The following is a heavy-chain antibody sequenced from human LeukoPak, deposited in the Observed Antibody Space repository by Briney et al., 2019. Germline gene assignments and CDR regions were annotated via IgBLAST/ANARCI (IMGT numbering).Heavy chain of an antibody. CDR1: GFTFSNYE. V-gene: IGHV3-74*01. CDR2: INGDGSST. CDR3: ARALGDI. Sequence: GGSLRLSCAASGFTFSNYEMNWVRQAPGKGLVWVSRINGDGSSTSYGVSVEGRFTISRDNAKNTLYLQMNGLRVEDTAVYYCARALGDIRGQGTLVTVSS. J-gene: IGHJ4*02.